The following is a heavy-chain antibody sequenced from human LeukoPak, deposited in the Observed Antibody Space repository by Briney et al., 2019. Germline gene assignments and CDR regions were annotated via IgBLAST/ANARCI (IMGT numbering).Heavy chain of an antibody. CDR1: GYTFTSYG. V-gene: IGHV1-18*01. Sequence: ASVKVSCKASGYTFTSYGISWVRQAPGQGLEWMGWISAYNGNTNYAQKLQGRVTMTTDTSTSTAYMELRSLRSDDTAVYYCARIGPVAARPIGWNYFDCWGQGTLVTVSS. CDR3: ARIGPVAARPIGWNYFDC. D-gene: IGHD6-6*01. CDR2: ISAYNGNT. J-gene: IGHJ4*02.